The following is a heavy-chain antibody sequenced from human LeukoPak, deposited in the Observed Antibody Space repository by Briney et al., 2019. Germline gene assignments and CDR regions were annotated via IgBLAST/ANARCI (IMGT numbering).Heavy chain of an antibody. CDR1: GFTFKSYG. CDR3: AREWPGAFDI. CDR2: ISSSGSTI. J-gene: IGHJ3*02. D-gene: IGHD5-12*01. V-gene: IGHV3-48*04. Sequence: GGSLRLSCAASGFTFKSYGMNWIRQAPGKGLEWVSYISSSGSTILYADSVKGRFTISRDNAKNLLYLQMNSLRAEDTAVYYCAREWPGAFDIWGQGTMVTVSS.